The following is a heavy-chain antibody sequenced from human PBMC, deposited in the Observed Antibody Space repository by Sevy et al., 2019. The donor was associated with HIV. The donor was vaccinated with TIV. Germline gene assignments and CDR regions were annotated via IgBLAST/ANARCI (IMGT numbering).Heavy chain of an antibody. CDR3: TTEARVTMPLGGFLDYYYYMDV. D-gene: IGHD3-10*01. Sequence: GGSLRLSCAASGFTFSNAWMSWVRQAPGKGLEWVGRIKSKTDGGTTDYAAPVKGRFTISRDDSKNTLYLQMNSLKTEDTAVYYCTTEARVTMPLGGFLDYYYYMDVWGKGTTVTVSS. V-gene: IGHV3-15*01. CDR2: IKSKTDGGTT. CDR1: GFTFSNAW. J-gene: IGHJ6*03.